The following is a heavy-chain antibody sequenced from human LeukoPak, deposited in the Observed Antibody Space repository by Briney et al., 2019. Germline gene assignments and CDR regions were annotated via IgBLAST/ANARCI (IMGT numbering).Heavy chain of an antibody. Sequence: SVKVSCKASGYTFTSYYMHWVRQAPGQGLEWMGGIIPIFGTANYAQKFQGRVTITADESTSTAYMELSSLRSEDTAVYYCARAGYNWNLPLGYWGQGTLVTVSS. D-gene: IGHD1-7*01. CDR3: ARAGYNWNLPLGY. J-gene: IGHJ4*02. V-gene: IGHV1-69*13. CDR1: GYTFTSYY. CDR2: IIPIFGTA.